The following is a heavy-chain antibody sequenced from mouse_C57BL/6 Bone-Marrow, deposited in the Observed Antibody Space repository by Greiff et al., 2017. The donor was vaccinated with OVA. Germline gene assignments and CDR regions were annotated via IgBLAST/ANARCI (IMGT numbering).Heavy chain of an antibody. D-gene: IGHD2-3*01. J-gene: IGHJ2*01. V-gene: IGHV1-22*01. Sequence: EVQLQQSGPELVKPGASVKMSCKASGYTFTDYNMHWVKQSHGKSLEWIGYINPNNGGTSYNQKFKGKATLTVNKSSSTAYMELRSLTSVDSAVYYCARGGIDGYYLDYWGQGTTLTVSS. CDR3: ARGGIDGYYLDY. CDR1: GYTFTDYN. CDR2: INPNNGGT.